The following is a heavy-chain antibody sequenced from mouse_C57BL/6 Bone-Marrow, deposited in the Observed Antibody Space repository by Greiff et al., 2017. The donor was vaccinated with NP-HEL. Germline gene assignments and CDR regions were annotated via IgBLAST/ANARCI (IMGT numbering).Heavy chain of an antibody. CDR3: ARDRVYYYGSTWYFDV. CDR2: INYDGSST. V-gene: IGHV5-16*01. D-gene: IGHD1-1*01. CDR1: GFTFSDYY. J-gene: IGHJ1*03. Sequence: DVKLVESEGGLVQPGSSMKLSCTASGFTFSDYYMAWVRQVPEKGLEWVANINYDGSSTYYLDSLKSRFIISRENAKNILYLQMSSLKSEDTATYYCARDRVYYYGSTWYFDVWGTGTTVTVSS.